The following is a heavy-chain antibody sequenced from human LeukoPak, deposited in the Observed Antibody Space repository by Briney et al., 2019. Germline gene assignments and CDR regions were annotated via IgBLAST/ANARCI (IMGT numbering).Heavy chain of an antibody. V-gene: IGHV3-30*03. Sequence: PGGSLRLSCAASGFTFSSYGMHWVRQAPGKGLEWVALISYDGSNEYYADSVRGRFTISRDNSKFTLYMQMNSLRAEDTAVYYCARVRAGYCPSTSCYTGMDVWGQGTTVTVSS. D-gene: IGHD2-2*01. CDR2: ISYDGSNE. CDR1: GFTFSSYG. J-gene: IGHJ6*02. CDR3: ARVRAGYCPSTSCYTGMDV.